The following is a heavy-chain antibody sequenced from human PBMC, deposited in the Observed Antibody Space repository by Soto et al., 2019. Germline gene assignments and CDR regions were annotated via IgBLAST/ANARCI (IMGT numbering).Heavy chain of an antibody. CDR1: GFSFEDYA. CDR3: AKMVTWDSSGYYQGGFDC. Sequence: EMHLVESGGGLVQPGRSLTISCAASGFSFEDYAMRWVRQAPGKGLERVSGISWNSGKIIYADSVKGRFTISRDNAKNSLYLQMNSLRPEDTALYYCAKMVTWDSSGYYQGGFDCWGQGTLVTVSS. J-gene: IGHJ4*02. D-gene: IGHD3-22*01. V-gene: IGHV3-9*01. CDR2: ISWNSGKI.